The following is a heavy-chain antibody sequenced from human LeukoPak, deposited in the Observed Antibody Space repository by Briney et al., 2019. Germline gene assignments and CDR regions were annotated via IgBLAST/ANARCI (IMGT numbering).Heavy chain of an antibody. V-gene: IGHV3-11*05. Sequence: PGGSLRLSCAASGFTFSDYYMSWIRQAPGKGLEWVSYISSSSSYTNYADSVKGRFTISRDNAKNSLYLQMNSLRAEDTAVYYCARVMAATGTTVDYWGQGTLVAVSS. CDR2: ISSSSSYT. CDR1: GFTFSDYY. D-gene: IGHD1-1*01. J-gene: IGHJ4*02. CDR3: ARVMAATGTTVDY.